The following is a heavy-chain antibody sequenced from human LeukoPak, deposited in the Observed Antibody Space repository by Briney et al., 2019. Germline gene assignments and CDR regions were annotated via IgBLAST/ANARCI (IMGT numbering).Heavy chain of an antibody. J-gene: IGHJ3*02. D-gene: IGHD3-16*02. Sequence: SETLSLTCTVSGGSTSSGNYYWGWIRQPPGKGLEWIGGISSSGNTYYNPSLKSRITISIDTSKNHFSLKLSSVTAADTAVYYCARAGVWGSYRYNDAFGIWGQGTMVTVSS. CDR1: GGSTSSGNYY. CDR3: ARAGVWGSYRYNDAFGI. V-gene: IGHV4-39*02. CDR2: ISSSGNT.